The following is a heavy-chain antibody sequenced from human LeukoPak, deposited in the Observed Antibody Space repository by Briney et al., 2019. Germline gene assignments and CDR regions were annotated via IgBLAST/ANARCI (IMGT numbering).Heavy chain of an antibody. CDR1: GDTLTEYL. J-gene: IGHJ5*02. V-gene: IGHV1-69-2*01. Sequence: ASVKISCKASGDTLTEYLIHWVQQAPGKGLEWMGRVDPEDGETKYADKFQGRVIIAVDTSTDTAYLELSSLRSEDTAVYYCATSPPISPAPNDHWGQGTLVTVSS. CDR2: VDPEDGET. D-gene: IGHD2-21*01. CDR3: ATSPPISPAPNDH.